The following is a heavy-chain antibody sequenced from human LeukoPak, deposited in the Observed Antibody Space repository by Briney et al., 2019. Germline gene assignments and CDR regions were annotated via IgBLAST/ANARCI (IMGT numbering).Heavy chain of an antibody. CDR2: IWYDGSNK. CDR3: AKLPYYYDSSGYPDDTFDI. D-gene: IGHD3-22*01. Sequence: GGSLRLSCAASGFTFSSYGMHWVRQAPGKGLEWVAVIWYDGSNKYYADSVKGRFTISRDNSKNTLYLQMNSLRAEDTAVYYCAKLPYYYDSSGYPDDTFDIWCQGTMVTVSS. J-gene: IGHJ3*02. V-gene: IGHV3-33*06. CDR1: GFTFSSYG.